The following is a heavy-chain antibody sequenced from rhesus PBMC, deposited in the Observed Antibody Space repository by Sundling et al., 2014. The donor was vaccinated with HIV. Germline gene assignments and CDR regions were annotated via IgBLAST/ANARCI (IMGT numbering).Heavy chain of an antibody. CDR1: GGSISDNYY. CDR3: ARDLYTYSFFY. CDR2: IYGSSGST. D-gene: IGHD2-15*01. Sequence: QVQLQESGPGLVKPSETLFLTCAVSGGSISDNYYWNWIRQPPGKGLEWIGNIYGSSGSTYYNPSLKSRVTISKDTSENQFSLILSSVTAADTAVYYCARDLYTYSFFYWGQGVLVTVSS. V-gene: IGHV4S9*01. J-gene: IGHJ4*01.